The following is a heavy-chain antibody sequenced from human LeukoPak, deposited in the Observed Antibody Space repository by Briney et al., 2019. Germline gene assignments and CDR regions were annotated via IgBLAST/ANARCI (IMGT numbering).Heavy chain of an antibody. V-gene: IGHV3-23*01. CDR2: VSGSGIRT. CDR1: GFTFSNFA. D-gene: IGHD6-19*01. CDR3: ARGDSSGPDYYYYMDV. Sequence: GGSLRLSCSASGFTFSNFAMSWVRQAPGKGLEWVSGVSGSGIRTFSADSVRGRFTISRDNSKNTLYLQIHSLRAEDTAVYYCARGDSSGPDYYYYMDVWGKGTTVTISS. J-gene: IGHJ6*03.